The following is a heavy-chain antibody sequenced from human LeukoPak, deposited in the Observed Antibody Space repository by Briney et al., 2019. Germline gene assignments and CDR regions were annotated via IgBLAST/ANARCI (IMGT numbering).Heavy chain of an antibody. J-gene: IGHJ4*02. D-gene: IGHD3-10*01. Sequence: SETLSLTCTVSGGSISSSSYYWGWIRQPPGKGLEWIGSIYYSGSTYYNPSLKSRVTISVDTSKNQFSLKLSSVTAADTAVYYCARHATHYYGSGSPKHFDYWGQGTLVTVSS. V-gene: IGHV4-39*01. CDR1: GGSISSSSYY. CDR3: ARHATHYYGSGSPKHFDY. CDR2: IYYSGST.